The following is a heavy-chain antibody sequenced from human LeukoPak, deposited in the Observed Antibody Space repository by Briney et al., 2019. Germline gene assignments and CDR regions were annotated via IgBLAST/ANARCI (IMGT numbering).Heavy chain of an antibody. J-gene: IGHJ4*02. V-gene: IGHV3-23*01. D-gene: IGHD2-2*02. CDR3: AKDSARLVVPAAIIDY. CDR2: ISGSGGST. CDR1: GFTFSSYA. Sequence: GGSLRLSCAASGFTFSSYAMSWVRQAPGKGLEWVSAISGSGGSTYYADSVKGRFTISRDNSKNTLYLQMNSLRAEDTAVYYCAKDSARLVVPAAIIDYWGQGTLVTVSS.